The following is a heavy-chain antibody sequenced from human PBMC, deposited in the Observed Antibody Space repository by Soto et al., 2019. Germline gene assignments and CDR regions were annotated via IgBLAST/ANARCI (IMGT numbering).Heavy chain of an antibody. J-gene: IGHJ4*02. V-gene: IGHV3-23*01. CDR3: AKDNYDSSAYYYGGGSFDY. D-gene: IGHD3-22*01. CDR1: GFTFSSYA. Sequence: GGSLRLSCAASGFTFSSYAMSWVRQAPGKGLEWVSGISGSGVSTYYADSVKGRFTISRDNSKNTLYLRMNSLRAEDTAVYYCAKDNYDSSAYYYGGGSFDYWGQGTLVTVSS. CDR2: ISGSGVST.